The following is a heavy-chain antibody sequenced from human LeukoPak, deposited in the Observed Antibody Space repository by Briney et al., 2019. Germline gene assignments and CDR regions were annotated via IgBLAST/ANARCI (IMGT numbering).Heavy chain of an antibody. Sequence: GGSLRLSCAASGFTFSNYNMNWVRQAPGKGLEWVSGISSSGGGTYYADSVKGRFTISRDNSKNTLFLQMNSLTAEDTAIYSCARPRLEYCSGGSCFDAFDIWGQGTMVTVSS. CDR1: GFTFSNYN. D-gene: IGHD2-15*01. J-gene: IGHJ3*02. CDR3: ARPRLEYCSGGSCFDAFDI. V-gene: IGHV3-23*01. CDR2: ISSSGGGT.